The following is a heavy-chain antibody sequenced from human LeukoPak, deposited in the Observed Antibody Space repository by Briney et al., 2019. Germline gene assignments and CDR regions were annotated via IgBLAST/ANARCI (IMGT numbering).Heavy chain of an antibody. CDR3: ARLEYYYDSSGLGYAFDI. CDR2: IYYSGST. D-gene: IGHD3-22*01. CDR1: GGSITNNHYY. J-gene: IGHJ3*02. Sequence: SETLSLTCAVPGGSITNNHYYWSWIRQPPGKGLEWIGYIYYSGSTNYNPSLKSRVTISVDTSKNQFSLKLSSVTAADTAVYYCARLEYYYDSSGLGYAFDIWGQGTMVTVSS. V-gene: IGHV4-61*05.